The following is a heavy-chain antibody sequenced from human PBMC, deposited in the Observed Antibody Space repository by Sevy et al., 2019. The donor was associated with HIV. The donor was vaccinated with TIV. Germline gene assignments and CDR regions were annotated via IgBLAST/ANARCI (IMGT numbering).Heavy chain of an antibody. CDR3: AREGCTRPHDY. J-gene: IGHJ4*02. V-gene: IGHV3-23*01. CDR1: GFAFYDYS. Sequence: GGSLRLSCAAPGFAFYDYSMSWIRQAPGKGLEWVATLSFGCGKMNYADSVKGRFTISRDNSKNSFYLQMDNLRVEDTALYYCAREGCTRPHDYWGQGTRVTVSS. D-gene: IGHD2-8*01. CDR2: LSFGCGKM.